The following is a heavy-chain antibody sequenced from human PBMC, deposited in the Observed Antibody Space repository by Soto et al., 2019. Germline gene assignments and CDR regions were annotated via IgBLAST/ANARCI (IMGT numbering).Heavy chain of an antibody. CDR3: ARDLSGYPPGYYYYYGMDV. Sequence: GGSLRLSCAASGFTFSSYGMHWVRQAPGKGLEWVAVIWYDGSNKYYADSVKGRFTISRDNSKNTLYLQMNSLRAEDTAVYYCARDLSGYPPGYYYYYGMDVWGKGTTVTVST. V-gene: IGHV3-33*01. D-gene: IGHD3-22*01. CDR1: GFTFSSYG. J-gene: IGHJ6*04. CDR2: IWYDGSNK.